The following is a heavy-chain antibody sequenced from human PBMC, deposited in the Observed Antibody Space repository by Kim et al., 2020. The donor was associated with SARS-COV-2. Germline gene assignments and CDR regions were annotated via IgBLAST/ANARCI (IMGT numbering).Heavy chain of an antibody. D-gene: IGHD4-17*01. Sequence: SVTGRFTISRDNAKNSLYLQMNSLRAEETAVYYCARVHPEVMTTVAPDYWGQGTLVTVSS. V-gene: IGHV3-21*01. CDR3: ARVHPEVMTTVAPDY. J-gene: IGHJ4*02.